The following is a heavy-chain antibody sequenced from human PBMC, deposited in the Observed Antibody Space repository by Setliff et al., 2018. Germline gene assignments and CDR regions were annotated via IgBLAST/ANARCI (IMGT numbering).Heavy chain of an antibody. Sequence: PSETLSLTCTVSGGSISGYYWSWVRQSPGKGLEWVAYIYNSGSTNYNPSLKSRVTISVDTSKNQFSLKLSSVTAADTAVYYCARGKIRITMIVVPTGGALDIWGQGTMVTVSS. V-gene: IGHV4-59*12. CDR1: GGSISGYY. D-gene: IGHD3-22*01. J-gene: IGHJ3*02. CDR2: IYNSGST. CDR3: ARGKIRITMIVVPTGGALDI.